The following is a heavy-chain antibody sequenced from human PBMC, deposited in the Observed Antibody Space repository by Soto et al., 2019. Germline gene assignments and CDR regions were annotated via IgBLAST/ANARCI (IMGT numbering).Heavy chain of an antibody. J-gene: IGHJ4*02. V-gene: IGHV3-23*01. CDR2: ISGSGGST. Sequence: GGSLRLSCAASGFTFSSYAMSWVRQAPGKGLEWVSAISGSGGSTYYADSVKGRFAISRDNSKDTVYLQMNSLRDEDSAMFYCARSRSGAVADSFDFWGQGTLVTVSS. CDR3: ARSRSGAVADSFDF. CDR1: GFTFSSYA. D-gene: IGHD3-10*01.